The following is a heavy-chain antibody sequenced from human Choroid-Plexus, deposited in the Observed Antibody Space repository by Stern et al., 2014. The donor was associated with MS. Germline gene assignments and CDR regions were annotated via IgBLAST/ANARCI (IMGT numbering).Heavy chain of an antibody. CDR1: GFNFNYYA. CDR3: AKDRWGDGYPIFDY. CDR2: TSYVGSNK. V-gene: IGHV3-30*18. D-gene: IGHD5-24*01. J-gene: IGHJ4*02. Sequence: VQLVESGGGVVQPGRSLRLSCAASGFNFNYYAMHWVRQAPGKGLEWVASTSYVGSNKNYADSVKGRFTISRDNSNNTLYLQMNSLRAADTAVYYCAKDRWGDGYPIFDYWGQGTVVTVSS.